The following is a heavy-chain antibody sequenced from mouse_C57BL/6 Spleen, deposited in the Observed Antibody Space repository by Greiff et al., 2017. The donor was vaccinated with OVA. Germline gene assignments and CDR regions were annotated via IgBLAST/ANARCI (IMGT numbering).Heavy chain of an antibody. J-gene: IGHJ4*01. V-gene: IGHV1-50*01. CDR3: ARWKGYYLYYYAMDY. CDR1: GYTFTSYW. D-gene: IGHD1-1*01. Sequence: QVQLQQPGAELVKPGASVKLSCKASGYTFTSYWMQWVKQRPGQGLEWIGEIDPSDSYTNYNQKFKGKATLTVDTSSSTAYMQLSSLTSEDSAVYYCARWKGYYLYYYAMDYWGQGTSVTVSS. CDR2: IDPSDSYT.